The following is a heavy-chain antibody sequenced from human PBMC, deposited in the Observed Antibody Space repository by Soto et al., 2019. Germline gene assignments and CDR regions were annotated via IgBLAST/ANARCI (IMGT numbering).Heavy chain of an antibody. Sequence: EVQLVESGGGLVQPGRSLRLSCAASGFTFDDYAMHWVRQAPGKGLEWVSGISWNSGSIGYADSVKGRFTISRDNAKNSLYLQMNSLRAEDTALYYCAKDLWGSAGRGTPSPFDYWGQGTLVTVSS. J-gene: IGHJ4*02. CDR1: GFTFDDYA. CDR2: ISWNSGSI. D-gene: IGHD3-16*01. V-gene: IGHV3-9*01. CDR3: AKDLWGSAGRGTPSPFDY.